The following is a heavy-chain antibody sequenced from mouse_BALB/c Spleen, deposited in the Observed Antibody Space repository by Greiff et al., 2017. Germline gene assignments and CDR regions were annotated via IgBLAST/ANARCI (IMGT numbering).Heavy chain of an antibody. CDR2: IYPSDSYT. CDR3: TRRGGNYYAMDY. J-gene: IGHJ4*01. D-gene: IGHD1-1*02. Sequence: VQLVESGAELVRPGASVKLSCKASGYTFTSYWINWVKQRPGQGLEWIGNIYPSDSYTNYNQKFKDKATLTVDKSSSTAYMQLSSPTSEDSAVYYCTRRGGNYYAMDYWGQGTSVTVSS. CDR1: GYTFTSYW. V-gene: IGHV1-69*02.